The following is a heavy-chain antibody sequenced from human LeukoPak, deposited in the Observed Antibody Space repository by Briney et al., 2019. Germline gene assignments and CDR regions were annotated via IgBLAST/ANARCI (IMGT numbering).Heavy chain of an antibody. Sequence: VXXAPGXGLXWVSRINSDGRXTSYSDSVKGRFTISRDNAKNTLYLQMNSLRAEDTAVYYCASAKGYCSGGSCYEPYYYYYGMDVWGQGTTVTVSS. CDR3: ASAKGYCSGGSCYEPYYYYYGMDV. D-gene: IGHD2-15*01. CDR2: INSDGRXT. V-gene: IGHV3-74*01. J-gene: IGHJ6*02.